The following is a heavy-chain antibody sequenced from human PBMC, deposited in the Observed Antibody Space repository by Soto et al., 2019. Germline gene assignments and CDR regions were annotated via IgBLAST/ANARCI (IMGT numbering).Heavy chain of an antibody. V-gene: IGHV3-33*01. CDR2: IWYDGSNK. D-gene: IGHD6-19*01. J-gene: IGHJ5*02. Sequence: QVPLVESGGGVVQPGRSLRLSCAASGFTFSSYGMHWVRQAPGKGLEWVAVIWYDGSNKYYADSVKGRFTISRDNSKNTLYLQMNSLRAEDTAVYYCARDASHSSGWYWFDPWGQGTLVTVSS. CDR1: GFTFSSYG. CDR3: ARDASHSSGWYWFDP.